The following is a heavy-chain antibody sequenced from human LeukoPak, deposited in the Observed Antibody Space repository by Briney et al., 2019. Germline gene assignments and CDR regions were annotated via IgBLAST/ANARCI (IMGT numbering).Heavy chain of an antibody. V-gene: IGHV3-43D*03. D-gene: IGHD4-11*01. J-gene: IGHJ4*02. Sequence: TGGSLRLSCAASGFTFDDYAMHWVRQAPGKGLAWVSLISWDGGSTYYADSVKGRFTISRDNSKNSLYLQMNSLRAEDTALYYCAKDTSNYPEYFDYWGQGTLVTVSS. CDR1: GFTFDDYA. CDR2: ISWDGGST. CDR3: AKDTSNYPEYFDY.